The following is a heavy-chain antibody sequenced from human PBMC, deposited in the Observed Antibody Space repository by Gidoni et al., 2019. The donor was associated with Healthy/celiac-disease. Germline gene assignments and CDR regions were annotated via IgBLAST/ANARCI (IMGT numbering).Heavy chain of an antibody. J-gene: IGHJ3*02. Sequence: QVQLVQSGAEVKKPGASVQVSCKASGYTFTSYDINWVRQATGQGLEWMGWMNPNSGNTGYAKKFQGRVTMTRNTSISTAYMELSSLRSEDTAVYYCARAVSGSFYLYAFDIWGLGTLVTVSS. V-gene: IGHV1-8*01. D-gene: IGHD1-26*01. CDR1: GYTFTSYD. CDR2: MNPNSGNT. CDR3: ARAVSGSFYLYAFDI.